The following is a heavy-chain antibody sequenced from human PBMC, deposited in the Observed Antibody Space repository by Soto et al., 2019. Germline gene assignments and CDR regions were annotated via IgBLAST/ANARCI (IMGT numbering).Heavy chain of an antibody. J-gene: IGHJ3*02. D-gene: IGHD6-19*01. CDR2: IWYDGSNK. CDR3: AKDRLAVAGPDAFDI. CDR1: GFTFSSYG. Sequence: GGSLRLSCAASGFTFSSYGMHWVRQAPGKGLEWVAVIWYDGSNKYYADSVKGRFTISRDNSKNTLYLQMNSLRAEDTAVYYCAKDRLAVAGPDAFDIWGQGTMVTVSS. V-gene: IGHV3-33*06.